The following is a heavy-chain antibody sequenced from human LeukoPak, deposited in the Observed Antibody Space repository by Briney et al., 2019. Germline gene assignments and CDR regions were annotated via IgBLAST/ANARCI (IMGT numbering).Heavy chain of an antibody. CDR1: GDSVSSIYAA. V-gene: IGHV6-1*01. J-gene: IGHJ4*02. D-gene: IGHD3-16*01. CDR2: TYFRSKWFN. Sequence: SQTLSLTCGLSGDSVSSIYAAWNWIRQSPLRGLEWLGMTYFRSKWFNDYAVSVRSRIIITPETSKNQFSLQLNSVTPEDTAVYYCAKGSLEGGFDYWGQGSLVIVSS. CDR3: AKGSLEGGFDY.